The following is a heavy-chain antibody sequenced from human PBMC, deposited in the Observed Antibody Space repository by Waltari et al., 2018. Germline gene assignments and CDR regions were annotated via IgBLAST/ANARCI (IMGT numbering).Heavy chain of an antibody. D-gene: IGHD3-16*02. V-gene: IGHV4-59*01. CDR3: ARVIYDYVWGSYRPYYFDY. Sequence: QVQLQESGPGLVKPSETLSLTLTVPGGSISRYYQTSIAPPPGKGLEWIGYIYYSGSTNYYPSLKGPVTISVDTSKNQFSLKLSSVTAADTAEYYCARVIYDYVWGSYRPYYFDYWGQGTLVTVSS. J-gene: IGHJ4*02. CDR1: GGSISRYY. CDR2: IYYSGST.